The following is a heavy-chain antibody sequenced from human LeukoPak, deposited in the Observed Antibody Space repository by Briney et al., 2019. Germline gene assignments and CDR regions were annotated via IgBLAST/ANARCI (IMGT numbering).Heavy chain of an antibody. V-gene: IGHV3-21*04. CDR2: ISSSSSYI. D-gene: IGHD4-11*01. CDR1: GFTFSSYS. J-gene: IGHJ6*03. CDR3: AKAYSNYGYYMDV. Sequence: GGSLRLSCAASGFTFSSYSMNWVRQAPGKGLEWVSSISSSSSYIYYADSVKGRFTISRDNSKNTLYLQMNSLRAEDTAVYYCAKAYSNYGYYMDVWGKGTTVTVSS.